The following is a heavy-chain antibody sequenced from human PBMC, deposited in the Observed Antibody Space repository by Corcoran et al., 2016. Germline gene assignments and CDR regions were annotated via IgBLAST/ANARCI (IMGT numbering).Heavy chain of an antibody. CDR2: IIPIFGTA. D-gene: IGHD3-10*01. V-gene: IGHV1-69*01. CDR1: GGTFSSYA. CDR3: AGHGDDWQPSLSNYFDY. Sequence: QVQLVQSGAEVKKPGSSVKVSCKASGGTFSSYAISWVRQAPGQGLEWMGGIIPIFGTANYAQKFQGRVTITEDESTSTAYMELSSLRSEDTAVYYCAGHGDDWQPSLSNYFDYWGQGTLVTVSS. J-gene: IGHJ4*02.